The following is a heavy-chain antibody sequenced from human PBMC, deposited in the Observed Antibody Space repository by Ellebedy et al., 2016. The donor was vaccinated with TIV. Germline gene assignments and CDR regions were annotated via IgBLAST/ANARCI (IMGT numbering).Heavy chain of an antibody. V-gene: IGHV3-53*01. J-gene: IGHJ4*02. CDR3: ARDAMLWIFDY. CDR1: GFTVSSNY. CDR2: IYSGGST. Sequence: GESLKISCAASGFTVSSNYMSWVRQAPGKGLEWVSVIYSGGSTYYADSVKGRFTISRDNSKNTLYLQMNSLRAEDTAIYYCARDAMLWIFDYWGQGTLVTVSS. D-gene: IGHD3-16*01.